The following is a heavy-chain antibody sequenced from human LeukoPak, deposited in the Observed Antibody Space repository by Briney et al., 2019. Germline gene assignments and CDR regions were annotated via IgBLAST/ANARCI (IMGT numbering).Heavy chain of an antibody. CDR3: XXXXXXXXXXXXXXXQKYNWFDP. CDR1: GFTFSSYG. J-gene: IGHJ5*02. V-gene: IGHV3-30*03. CDR2: ISYDGSKK. Sequence: GGSLRLSCAASGFTFSSYGMHWVRQAPGKGLEWVAVISYDGSKKYYVDSVKGRFTISRDNSKNTLYLQMNSLRAEDTAVYYXXXXXXXXXXXXXXXXQKYNWFDPWGQGTLVTVSS.